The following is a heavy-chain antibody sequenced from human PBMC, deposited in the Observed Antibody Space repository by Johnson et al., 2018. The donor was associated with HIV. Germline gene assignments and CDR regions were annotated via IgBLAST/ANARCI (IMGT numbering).Heavy chain of an antibody. V-gene: IGHV3-30*02. J-gene: IGHJ3*02. CDR1: GFTFSDAW. CDR3: GKERGKRWLHPRDAFDI. D-gene: IGHD5-24*01. CDR2: IRYDGNNR. Sequence: QVQLVESGGGVVRPGGSLRLSCAASGFTFSDAWMNWVRQAPGTGLEWVAFIRYDGNNRYYVDSVRGRFTISRDNSKNTLYLQMNSLRDEDTALYYGGKERGKRWLHPRDAFDIWGQGTMVTVSS.